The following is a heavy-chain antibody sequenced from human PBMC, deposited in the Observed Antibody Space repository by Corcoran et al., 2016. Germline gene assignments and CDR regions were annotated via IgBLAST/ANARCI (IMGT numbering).Heavy chain of an antibody. V-gene: IGHV4-34*01. D-gene: IGHD6-19*01. J-gene: IGHJ2*01. CDR1: GGSFSGYY. Sequence: QVQLQQWGAGLLKPSETLSLTCAVYGGSFSGYYWSWIRQPPGKGLEWIGEINHSGSTNYNPSLKSRVTISVDTSKNQFSLKLSSVTAADTAVYYCARLGPRAVAGDWYFDLWGRGTLVTVSS. CDR3: ARLGPRAVAGDWYFDL. CDR2: INHSGST.